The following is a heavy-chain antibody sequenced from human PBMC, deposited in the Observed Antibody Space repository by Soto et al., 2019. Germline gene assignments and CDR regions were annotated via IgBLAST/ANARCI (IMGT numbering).Heavy chain of an antibody. J-gene: IGHJ3*01. CDR1: GGTFSSYR. V-gene: IGHV1-69*01. CDR2: IVPIYRTA. Sequence: QVQLVQSGAEVKKPGSSVKVSCKASGGTFSSYRINWVRQAPGQGLEWVGGIVPIYRTADYAQKFQGRVTITADESTSTAYMELSSLRSEDTALYYCATDGRTGIVVVTGHDAFDVWGQGTMVTVSS. D-gene: IGHD2-21*02. CDR3: ATDGRTGIVVVTGHDAFDV.